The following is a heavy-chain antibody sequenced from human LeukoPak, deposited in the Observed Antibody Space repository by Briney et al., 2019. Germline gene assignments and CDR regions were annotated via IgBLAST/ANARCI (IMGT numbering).Heavy chain of an antibody. J-gene: IGHJ4*02. D-gene: IGHD5-12*01. V-gene: IGHV1-2*02. Sequence: ASVKVSCKASGYTFTGYYIHWVRQAPGQGLEWMGWINPNNGGTNYAQKFQGRVTMTRDTSISTAYMELNRLTSDDTAVYYCSRDKYTGYETFDYWGQGTPVTVSS. CDR3: SRDKYTGYETFDY. CDR2: INPNNGGT. CDR1: GYTFTGYY.